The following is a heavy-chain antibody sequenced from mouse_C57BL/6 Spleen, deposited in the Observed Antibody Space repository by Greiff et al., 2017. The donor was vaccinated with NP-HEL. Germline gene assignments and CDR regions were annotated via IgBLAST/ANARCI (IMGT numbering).Heavy chain of an antibody. V-gene: IGHV1-75*01. Sequence: VKLMESGPELVKPGASVKISCKASGYTFTDYYINWVKQRPGQGLEWIGWIFPGSGSTYYNEKFKGKATLTVDKSSSTAYMLLSSLTSEDSAVYFCARTITTVVSSYWYFDVWGTGTTVTVSS. D-gene: IGHD1-1*01. CDR3: ARTITTVVSSYWYFDV. CDR2: IFPGSGST. J-gene: IGHJ1*03. CDR1: GYTFTDYY.